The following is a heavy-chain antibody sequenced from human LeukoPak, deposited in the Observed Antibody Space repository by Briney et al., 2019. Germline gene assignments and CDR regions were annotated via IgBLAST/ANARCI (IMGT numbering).Heavy chain of an antibody. D-gene: IGHD3-10*01. CDR2: INHSGST. CDR1: GGSFSGYY. CDR3: ARGDKGITYY. J-gene: IGHJ4*02. Sequence: SETLSLTCAVYGGSFSGYYWSWIRQPPGKGLEWIGEINHSGSTNYNPSLKSRVTISVDTSKNQFSLKLSSVTAADTAVYYCARGDKGITYYWGQGTLVTVSS. V-gene: IGHV4-34*01.